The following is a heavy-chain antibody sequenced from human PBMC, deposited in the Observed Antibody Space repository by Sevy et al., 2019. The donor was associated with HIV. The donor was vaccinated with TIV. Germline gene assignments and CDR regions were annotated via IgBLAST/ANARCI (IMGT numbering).Heavy chain of an antibody. CDR2: MRFDGNNK. J-gene: IGHJ4*02. CDR3: AKDSVARNLHFDY. CDR1: GFTFSRYG. Sequence: GGSLRLCCAASGFTFSRYGMHWVRQAPGKGLGWVASMRFDGNNKQYVDSVMGRFTISRDDSKNTLYLQMNSLRSEDTAVYYCAKDSVARNLHFDYWGQGALVTVSS. D-gene: IGHD6-6*01. V-gene: IGHV3-30*02.